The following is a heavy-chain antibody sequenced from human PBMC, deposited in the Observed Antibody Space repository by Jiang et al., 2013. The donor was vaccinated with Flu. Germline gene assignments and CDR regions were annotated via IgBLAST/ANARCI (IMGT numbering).Heavy chain of an antibody. V-gene: IGHV4-34*01. CDR1: GGSFSGYY. CDR2: INHSGST. J-gene: IGHJ4*02. D-gene: IGHD2-15*01. CDR3: ASGVARNFDY. Sequence: ETLSLTCAVYGGSFSGYYWSWIRQPPGKGLEWIGEINHSGSTNYNPSLKSRVTISVDTSKNQFSLKLSSVTAADTAVYYCASGVARNFDYWGQGTLVTVSS.